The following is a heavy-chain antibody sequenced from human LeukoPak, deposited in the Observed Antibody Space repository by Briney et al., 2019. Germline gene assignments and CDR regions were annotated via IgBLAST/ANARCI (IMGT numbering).Heavy chain of an antibody. CDR2: INHSGST. J-gene: IGHJ4*02. D-gene: IGHD6-6*01. CDR3: AREVGSSWMGYYFDY. Sequence: SETLSLTCAVYGGSFSGYYWSWIRQPPGKGLEWIGEINHSGSTYYNPSLKSRVTISVDTSKNQFSLKLSSVTAADTAVYYCAREVGSSWMGYYFDYWGQGTLVTVSS. CDR1: GGSFSGYY. V-gene: IGHV4-34*01.